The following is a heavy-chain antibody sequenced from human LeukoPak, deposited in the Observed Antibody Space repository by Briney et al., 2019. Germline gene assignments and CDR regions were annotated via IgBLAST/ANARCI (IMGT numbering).Heavy chain of an antibody. J-gene: IGHJ4*02. V-gene: IGHV4-34*01. D-gene: IGHD5/OR15-5a*01. CDR1: GGSFSGHY. CDR3: ARGPSRFDY. Sequence: SETLSLTCAVYGGSFSGHYWSWIRQPPGKGLEWIGEINHSGSTNYNPSLKSRVTISVDTSKNQFSLKLSSVTAADTAVYYCARGPSRFDYWGQGTLVTVSS. CDR2: INHSGST.